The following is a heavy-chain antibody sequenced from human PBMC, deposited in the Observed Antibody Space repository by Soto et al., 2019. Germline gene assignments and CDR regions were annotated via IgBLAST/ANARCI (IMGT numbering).Heavy chain of an antibody. CDR3: AKGSGGDYGLRWFGP. J-gene: IGHJ5*02. Sequence: EVQLLESGGDLVQPGGSLRLSCTASGFTFSTHAMTWVRQAPGKGLEWVSAISGGGVTTYSADSVKGRFTISGDNFKNTLYLQMNSLRVENTAVYYCAKGSGGDYGLRWFGPWGQGTLVSVSS. CDR1: GFTFSTHA. CDR2: ISGGGVTT. V-gene: IGHV3-23*01. D-gene: IGHD4-17*01.